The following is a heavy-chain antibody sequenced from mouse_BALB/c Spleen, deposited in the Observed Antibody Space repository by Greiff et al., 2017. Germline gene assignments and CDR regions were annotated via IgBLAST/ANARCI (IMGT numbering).Heavy chain of an antibody. CDR2: IRNKANGYTT. J-gene: IGHJ3*01. V-gene: IGHV7-3*02. CDR3: ARVYYDYDGLFAY. Sequence: EVMLVESGGGLVQPGGSLRLSCATSGFTFTDYYMSWVRQPPGKALEWLGFIRNKANGYTTEYSASVKGRFTISRDNSQSILYLQMNTLRAEDSATYYCARVYYDYDGLFAYWGQGTLVTVSA. D-gene: IGHD2-4*01. CDR1: GFTFTDYY.